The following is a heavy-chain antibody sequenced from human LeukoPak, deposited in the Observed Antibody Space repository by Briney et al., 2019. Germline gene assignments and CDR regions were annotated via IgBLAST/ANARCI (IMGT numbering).Heavy chain of an antibody. D-gene: IGHD6-13*01. Sequence: PSGTLSLTCAVSGGSISSSNWWSWVRQPPGKGLEWIGEIYHSGSTNYNPSLKSRVTISVDKSKNQFSLKLSSVTAADMAVYYCARVAEQLVRGVDYWGQGTLVTVSS. CDR3: ARVAEQLVRGVDY. J-gene: IGHJ4*02. V-gene: IGHV4-4*02. CDR2: IYHSGST. CDR1: GGSISSSNW.